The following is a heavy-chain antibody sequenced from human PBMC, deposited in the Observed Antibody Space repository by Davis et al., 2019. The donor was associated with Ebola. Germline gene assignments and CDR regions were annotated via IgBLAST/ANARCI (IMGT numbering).Heavy chain of an antibody. Sequence: ASVKVSCKASGYTFTNYAMNWVRQAPGQGLEWMGWINTDTGNPTYAQGFTGRFVFSLDTSVSTAYLQISSLKAEDTAVYYCARTSIVGTTTTASDIWGQGTMVTVSS. CDR2: INTDTGNP. J-gene: IGHJ3*02. D-gene: IGHD1-26*01. CDR1: GYTFTNYA. V-gene: IGHV7-4-1*02. CDR3: ARTSIVGTTTTASDI.